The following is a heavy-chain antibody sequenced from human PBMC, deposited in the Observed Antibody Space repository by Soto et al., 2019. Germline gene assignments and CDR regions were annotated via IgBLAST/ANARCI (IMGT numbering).Heavy chain of an antibody. CDR3: ARQAAAPGIDLWFDP. V-gene: IGHV4-39*01. D-gene: IGHD6-13*01. CDR2: IFYAGNT. Sequence: QLQLQESGPRLVNPSDTPPLTSNVPGGSISSSRSYWAWFRQPPGKELEWIANIFYAGNTYYNPSLKSRVTVSVDTSKNQFSLKLDSVTAADTAVYYCARQAAAPGIDLWFDPWGQGTLVTVSS. CDR1: GGSISSSRSY. J-gene: IGHJ5*02.